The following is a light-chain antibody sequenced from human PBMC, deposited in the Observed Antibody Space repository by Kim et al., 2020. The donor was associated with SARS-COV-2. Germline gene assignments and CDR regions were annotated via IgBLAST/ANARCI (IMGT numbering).Light chain of an antibody. CDR2: SND. V-gene: IGLV1-44*01. CDR3: GTWDDSLTGPV. CDR1: RSNIGSNF. J-gene: IGLJ3*02. Sequence: GQRVPISSSGSRSNIGSNFVHWYQQFPQTAPRLIIYSNDGRPSGVPDRFSGSKSGTSASLAISGLQSEDEGDYYCGTWDDSLTGPVFGGGTKLTVL.